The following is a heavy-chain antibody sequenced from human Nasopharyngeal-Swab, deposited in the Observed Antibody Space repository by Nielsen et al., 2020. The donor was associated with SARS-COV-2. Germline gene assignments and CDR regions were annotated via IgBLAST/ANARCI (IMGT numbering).Heavy chain of an antibody. CDR2: VTGSGSTT. D-gene: IGHD2-15*01. CDR1: GFTFDSYA. CDR3: AKDRYCSGGACYFNGFDY. Sequence: GESLKISCAASGFTFDSYAMTWVRQAPGKGLEWVSSVTGSGSTTKYADSVKGRFTISRDNSKNKLYLQMHSLRAEDTAVYYCAKDRYCSGGACYFNGFDYWGQGTLVTVSS. J-gene: IGHJ4*02. V-gene: IGHV3-23*01.